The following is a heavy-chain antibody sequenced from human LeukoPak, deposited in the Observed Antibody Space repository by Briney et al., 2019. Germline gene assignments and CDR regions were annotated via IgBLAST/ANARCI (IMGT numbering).Heavy chain of an antibody. CDR1: GFTFSSYG. CDR2: ISYDGSNK. V-gene: IGHV3-30*18. CDR3: AKLGSQFFGIPAAFS. J-gene: IGHJ5*02. Sequence: PGRSLRLSCAASGFTFSSYGMHWVRQAPGKGLEWGAVISYDGSNKYYADSVKGRFTISRDNSKNTLYLQMNSLRAEDTAVYYCAKLGSQFFGIPAAFSWGQGTLVTVSS. D-gene: IGHD2-2*01.